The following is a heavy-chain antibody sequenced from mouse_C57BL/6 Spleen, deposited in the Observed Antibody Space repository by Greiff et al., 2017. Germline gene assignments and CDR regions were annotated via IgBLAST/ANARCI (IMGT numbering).Heavy chain of an antibody. CDR2: IYPGSGNT. CDR3: ARSGYYGNLYYFDY. CDR1: GYSFTSYY. V-gene: IGHV1-66*01. Sequence: QVQLQQSGPELVKPGASVKISCKASGYSFTSYYIHWVKQRPGQGLEWIGWIYPGSGNTKYNEKFKGKATLTADTSSSTAYMQLSSLTSEDSAVYYCARSGYYGNLYYFDYWGQGTTLTVSS. J-gene: IGHJ2*01. D-gene: IGHD2-1*01.